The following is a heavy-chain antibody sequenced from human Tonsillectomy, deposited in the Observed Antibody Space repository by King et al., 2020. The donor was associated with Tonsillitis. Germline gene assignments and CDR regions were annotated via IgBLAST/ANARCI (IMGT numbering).Heavy chain of an antibody. Sequence: QLQESGPGLVKPSETLSLTCTVSGGSISSSSYYWGWIRQSPGKGLEWIASIYYSESTYYNLSLKSRVTISVNTSTNQFSLKLSSVTAADTAVFYCARGRIRDFDYWGQGTLVTVSS. V-gene: IGHV4-39*01. CDR3: ARGRIRDFDY. CDR2: IYYSEST. CDR1: GGSISSSSYY. J-gene: IGHJ4*02. D-gene: IGHD2/OR15-2a*01.